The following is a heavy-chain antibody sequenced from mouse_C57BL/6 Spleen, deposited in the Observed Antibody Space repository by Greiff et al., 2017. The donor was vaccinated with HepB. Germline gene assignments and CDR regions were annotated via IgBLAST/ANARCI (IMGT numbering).Heavy chain of an antibody. CDR1: GFTFSDYG. J-gene: IGHJ3*01. CDR2: ISSGSSTI. D-gene: IGHD2-4*01. CDR3: AIPYYDYDGAWFAY. Sequence: DVKLVESGGGLVKPGGSLKLSCAASGFTFSDYGMHWVRQAPEKGLEWVAYISSGSSTIYYADTVKGRFTISRDNAKNTLFLQMTSLRSEDTAMYYCAIPYYDYDGAWFAYWGQGTLVTVSA. V-gene: IGHV5-17*01.